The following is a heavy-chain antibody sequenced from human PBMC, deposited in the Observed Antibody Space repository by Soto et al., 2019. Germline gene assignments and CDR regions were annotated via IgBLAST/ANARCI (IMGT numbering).Heavy chain of an antibody. CDR2: IYYSGST. CDR1: GGSIRSGGYY. V-gene: IGHV4-31*03. D-gene: IGHD5-12*01. CDR3: ARDLGYDGSDAFDI. Sequence: NPSETLSLTCTVSGGSIRSGGYYWTWIRQHPGKGLEWIGYIYYSGSTYYNPSLKSRLTISVDTSKNQFSLKLTSVTAADTAVYYCARDLGYDGSDAFDIWGQGTMVTVSS. J-gene: IGHJ3*02.